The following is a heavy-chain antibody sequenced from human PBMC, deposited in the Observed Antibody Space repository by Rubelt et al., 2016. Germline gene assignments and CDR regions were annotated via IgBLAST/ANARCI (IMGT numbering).Heavy chain of an antibody. Sequence: QVQLQPWGAGLLKPSETLSLTCAVYGGSFSGYYWPWIRQPPGTGLEWIGEINHSGSTNYNPSLKSRVTISLETSKNPFSRNRRSGTAADTAWDYCARGVAAAGSSYYYGMDVWGQGTTVTVSS. CDR3: ARGVAAAGSSYYYGMDV. J-gene: IGHJ6*02. CDR2: INHSGST. D-gene: IGHD6-13*01. CDR1: GGSFSGYY. V-gene: IGHV4-34*01.